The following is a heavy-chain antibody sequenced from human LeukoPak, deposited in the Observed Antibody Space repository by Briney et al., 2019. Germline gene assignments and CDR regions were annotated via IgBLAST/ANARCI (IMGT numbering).Heavy chain of an antibody. V-gene: IGHV6-1*01. Sequence: PSQTLSLTCAISGDSVSSSTATWHWIRQSPSRGLEWLGRTYYRSKWYNDHAVSVKSRITIDPDTSNNQFSLHLNSVTPEDTAVYYCASEDKGLYGMDVWGEGTTVTVSS. D-gene: IGHD6-19*01. J-gene: IGHJ6*04. CDR3: ASEDKGLYGMDV. CDR1: GDSVSSSTAT. CDR2: TYYRSKWYN.